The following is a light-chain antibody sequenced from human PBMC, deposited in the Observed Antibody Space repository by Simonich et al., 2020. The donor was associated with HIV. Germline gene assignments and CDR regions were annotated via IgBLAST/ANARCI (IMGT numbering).Light chain of an antibody. J-gene: IGKJ5*01. CDR1: QSLVHSNGYNY. CDR3: MQALHTPIT. CDR2: LGS. V-gene: IGKV2-28*01. Sequence: DIVMTQSPLSLPVTPGEPASISCRSSQSLVHSNGYNYLDWYLQKPGQSPQLLIYLGSNRASGVPDRFSGSGSGTEFTLKISRVEAEDVGVYYGMQALHTPITFGQGTRLEIK.